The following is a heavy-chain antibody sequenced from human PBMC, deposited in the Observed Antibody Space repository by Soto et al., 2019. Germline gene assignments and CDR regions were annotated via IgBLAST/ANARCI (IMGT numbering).Heavy chain of an antibody. CDR1: GGSISNYY. Sequence: QVQLQESGPGLVKPSETLSLTCTVSGGSISNYYWSWIRQPPGKGLEWIGYIYYSGSPNYNPSLKIRVTISVDTSKSRFSLKLISVTAADTAVYYCARRYGGSFDIWGQGTMVTVSS. CDR2: IYYSGSP. CDR3: ARRYGGSFDI. V-gene: IGHV4-59*01. D-gene: IGHD2-15*01. J-gene: IGHJ3*02.